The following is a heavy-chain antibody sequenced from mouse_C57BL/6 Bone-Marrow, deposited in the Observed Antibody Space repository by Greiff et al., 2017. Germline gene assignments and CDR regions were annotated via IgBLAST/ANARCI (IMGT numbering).Heavy chain of an antibody. CDR2: IYPTSGRT. CDR3: ARSGPLGRSFDY. D-gene: IGHD4-1*01. J-gene: IGHJ2*01. V-gene: IGHV1-55*01. CDR1: GYTFTSYW. Sequence: QVQLQQPGAELVKPGASVKMSCKASGYTFTSYWITWVKQRPGQGLEWIGDIYPTSGRTNYNEKFKSKAILTVDTSSNTAYMQLSRLTSEDSAVFYWARSGPLGRSFDYWGQGTTLTGSS.